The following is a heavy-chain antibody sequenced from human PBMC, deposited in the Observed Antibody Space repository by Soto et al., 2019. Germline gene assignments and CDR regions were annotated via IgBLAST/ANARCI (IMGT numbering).Heavy chain of an antibody. D-gene: IGHD6-19*01. J-gene: IGHJ6*02. CDR1: GFTFSNYR. CDR2: ISDTSTTI. V-gene: IGHV3-48*02. CDR3: GRDLATAVADTPNYVLNV. Sequence: PGGSLRLSCAASGFTFSNYRMNWVRQAPGKGLEWVSFISDTSTTIYYADSVKGRFTISRDNAKNSLYLQMNSLRDEDTAVYYCGRDLATAVADTPNYVLNVWGQGTQVTVSS.